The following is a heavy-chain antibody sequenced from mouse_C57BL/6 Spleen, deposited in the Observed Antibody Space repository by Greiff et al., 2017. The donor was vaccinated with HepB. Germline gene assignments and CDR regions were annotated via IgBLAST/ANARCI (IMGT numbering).Heavy chain of an antibody. CDR1: GYAFSSYW. CDR2: IYPGDGDT. Sequence: QVQLQQSGAELVKPGASVKISCKASGYAFSSYWMNWVKQRPGKGLEWIGQIYPGDGDTNYNGKFKGKATLTADKSSSTAYMQLSSLTSEDSAVYFCAREGDYEDFDYWGQGTTLTVSS. CDR3: AREGDYEDFDY. J-gene: IGHJ2*01. V-gene: IGHV1-80*01. D-gene: IGHD2-4*01.